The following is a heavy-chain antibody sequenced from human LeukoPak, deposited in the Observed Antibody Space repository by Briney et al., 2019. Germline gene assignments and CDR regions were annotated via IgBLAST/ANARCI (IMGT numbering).Heavy chain of an antibody. J-gene: IGHJ4*02. CDR2: IGTAGDT. D-gene: IGHD5-24*01. CDR1: GFTFTSYD. Sequence: PGGSLRLSCAASGFTFTSYDMHWVRQATGKGLEWVSAIGTAGDTYYPGSVKGRFTISRENAKNSLYLQMNSLRAGDTAAYYCARVSLVEMTLDYWGQGTLVTVSS. CDR3: ARVSLVEMTLDY. V-gene: IGHV3-13*01.